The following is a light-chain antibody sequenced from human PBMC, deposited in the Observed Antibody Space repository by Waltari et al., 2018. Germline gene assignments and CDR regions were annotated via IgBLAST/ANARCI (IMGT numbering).Light chain of an antibody. Sequence: QSALTQPASVSGSPGQSITISCTGTNNAVGAYPYSTWYQHHPVTAPRLIIYDVPKRPSGVSDRFSASKSGNTASLSISGLQPEDEADYYCCSYTSNNTLMFGGGTKLTVL. CDR1: NNAVGAYPY. V-gene: IGLV2-14*03. J-gene: IGLJ3*02. CDR3: CSYTSNNTLM. CDR2: DVP.